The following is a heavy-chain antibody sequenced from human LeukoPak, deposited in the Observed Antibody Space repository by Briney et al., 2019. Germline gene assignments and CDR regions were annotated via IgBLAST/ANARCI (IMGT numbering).Heavy chain of an antibody. J-gene: IGHJ1*01. CDR3: AAMRGMKVMT. CDR1: GDSRSSGGFH. CDR2: VFSSGST. Sequence: SETLSLTCTVSGDSRSSGGFHWSWIRQPAGQGLEWIGRVFSSGSTFYSPSLKRRVTMSVDTSNSHFSLNLTSVTAADTALYYCAAMRGMKVMTWGQGTLVTVSS. V-gene: IGHV4-61*02. D-gene: IGHD3-16*01.